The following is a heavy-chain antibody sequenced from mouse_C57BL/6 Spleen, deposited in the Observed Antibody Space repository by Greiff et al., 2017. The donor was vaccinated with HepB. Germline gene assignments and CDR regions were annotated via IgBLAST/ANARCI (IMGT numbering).Heavy chain of an antibody. CDR2: ISYDGSN. Sequence: EVQRVESGPGLVKPSQSLSLTCSVTGYSITSGYYWNWIRQFPGNKLEWMGYISYDGSNNYNPSLKNRISITRDTSKNQFFLKLNSVTTEDTATYYCARAYYSNHYFDYWGQGTTLTVSS. J-gene: IGHJ2*01. V-gene: IGHV3-6*01. D-gene: IGHD2-5*01. CDR3: ARAYYSNHYFDY. CDR1: GYSITSGYY.